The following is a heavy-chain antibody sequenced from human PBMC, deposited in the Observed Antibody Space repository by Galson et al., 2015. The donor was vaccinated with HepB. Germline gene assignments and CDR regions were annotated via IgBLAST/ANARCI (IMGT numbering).Heavy chain of an antibody. D-gene: IGHD6-19*01. CDR3: ARGGTGSDY. CDR2: ISGYTGHT. V-gene: IGHV1-18*04. CDR1: GYTFTSYI. J-gene: IGHJ4*02. Sequence: SVKVSCKASGYTFTSYIISWVRQAPGQGLEWLGRISGYTGHTNYAQNLQNKVTMTTDTSTSTAYLELRRLKSDDTAIYYCARGGTGSDYWGQGTLVTVSS.